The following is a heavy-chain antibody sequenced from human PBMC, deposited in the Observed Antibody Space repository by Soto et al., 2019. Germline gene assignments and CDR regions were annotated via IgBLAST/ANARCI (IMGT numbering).Heavy chain of an antibody. CDR3: ARMEGTYYYDSSGYYYGY. V-gene: IGHV1-69*01. CDR1: GGTFSSYA. Sequence: QVQLVQSGAEVKKPGSSVKVSCKASGGTFSSYAISWVRQAPGQGLEWMGGIIPIFGTANYAQKFQGRVTITADESTSTAYMELSRLRSEDTAVYYCARMEGTYYYDSSGYYYGYWGQGTLVTVSS. CDR2: IIPIFGTA. J-gene: IGHJ4*02. D-gene: IGHD3-22*01.